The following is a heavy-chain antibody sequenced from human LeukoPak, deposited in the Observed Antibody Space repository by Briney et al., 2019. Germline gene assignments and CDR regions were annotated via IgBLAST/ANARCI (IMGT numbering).Heavy chain of an antibody. D-gene: IGHD2-2*01. V-gene: IGHV1-2*02. CDR1: GYTFTGYY. CDR3: ARVAAHIVVVPAASDAFDI. CDR2: INPNSGGT. Sequence: ASVKVSCKASGYTFTGYYMHWVRQAPGQGLEWMGWINPNSGGTNYAQKFQGGVTMTRDTSISTAYMELSRLRSDDTAVYYCARVAAHIVVVPAASDAFDIWGQGTMVTVSS. J-gene: IGHJ3*02.